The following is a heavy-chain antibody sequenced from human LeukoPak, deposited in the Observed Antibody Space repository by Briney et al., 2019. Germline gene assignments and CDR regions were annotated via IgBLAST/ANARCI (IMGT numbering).Heavy chain of an antibody. CDR3: ARNIAAGTDFDY. V-gene: IGHV1-69*05. Sequence: GASVKVSCKASGGTFSSYAISWVRQAPGQGLEWMGGIIPIFGTANYAQKFQGRVTMTRDTSTSTVYMELSSLRSEDTAVYYCARNIAAGTDFDYWGQGTLVTVSS. J-gene: IGHJ4*02. CDR1: GGTFSSYA. CDR2: IIPIFGTA. D-gene: IGHD6-13*01.